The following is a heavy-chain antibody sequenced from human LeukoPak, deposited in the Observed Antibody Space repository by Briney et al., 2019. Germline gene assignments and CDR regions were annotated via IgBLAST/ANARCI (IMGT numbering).Heavy chain of an antibody. CDR3: ASSGPGFGVANYYYYYYMDV. Sequence: GGSLRLSCAASGNTFSRYWMSWVRQAPGKGLEWVANIKQDGSEKYYVDSVKGRFTISRDNAKNSLYLQMNSLRAEDTAVYYCASSGPGFGVANYYYYYYMDVWGKGTTVTVSS. CDR1: GNTFSRYW. J-gene: IGHJ6*03. V-gene: IGHV3-7*01. D-gene: IGHD3-3*01. CDR2: IKQDGSEK.